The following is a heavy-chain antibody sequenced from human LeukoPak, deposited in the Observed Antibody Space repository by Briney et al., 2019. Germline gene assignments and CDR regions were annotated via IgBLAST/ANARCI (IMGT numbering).Heavy chain of an antibody. J-gene: IGHJ4*02. Sequence: SETLSLTCTVSGGSINSYYWSWIRQPPGKGLEWIGYIYYSGSTNYNPSLKSRVTISVDTSKNQFSLKLSSVTAADTAIYYCARGLENYYDSSGYPTLDYWGQGTLVTVSS. CDR2: IYYSGST. CDR1: GGSINSYY. V-gene: IGHV4-59*01. CDR3: ARGLENYYDSSGYPTLDY. D-gene: IGHD3-22*01.